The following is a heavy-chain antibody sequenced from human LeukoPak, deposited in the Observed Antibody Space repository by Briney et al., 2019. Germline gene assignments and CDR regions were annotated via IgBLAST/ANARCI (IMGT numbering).Heavy chain of an antibody. CDR2: IYYSGST. V-gene: IGHV4-59*08. J-gene: IGHJ4*02. Sequence: SETLSLTCTVSGGSISSYYWSWIRQPPGKGLEWVGYIYYSGSTNYNPSLKSRVTISVDTSKNQFSLKLSSVTAADTAVYYCAGRNVDTAMVYNWGQGTLVTVSS. D-gene: IGHD5-18*01. CDR1: GGSISSYY. CDR3: AGRNVDTAMVYN.